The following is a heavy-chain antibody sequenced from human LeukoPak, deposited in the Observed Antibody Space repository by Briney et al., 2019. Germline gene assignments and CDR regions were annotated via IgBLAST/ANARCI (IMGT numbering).Heavy chain of an antibody. CDR1: GFTFSNAW. Sequence: GGSLRLSCAASGFTFSNAWMSWFRQAPGKGLEWVGFIRSKAYGGTTEYAASVKGRFTISRDDSKSIAYLQMNSLKTEDTAVYYCTRAASSGYSVYWGQGTLVTVSS. V-gene: IGHV3-49*03. CDR3: TRAASSGYSVY. D-gene: IGHD3-22*01. J-gene: IGHJ4*02. CDR2: IRSKAYGGTT.